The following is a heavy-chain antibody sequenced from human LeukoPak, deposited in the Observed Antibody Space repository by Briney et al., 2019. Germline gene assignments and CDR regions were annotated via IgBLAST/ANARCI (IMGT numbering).Heavy chain of an antibody. CDR3: AREGLRGIAAH. CDR1: GGSISGSSYY. Sequence: SETLSLTCTVSGGSISGSSYYWDWIRQPPGRAPGKGLEWIGEINHSGSTNYNPSLKSRVTISVDTSKNQFSLKLSSVTAADTAVYYCAREGLRGIAAHWGQGTLVTVSS. J-gene: IGHJ4*02. CDR2: INHSGST. D-gene: IGHD6-13*01. V-gene: IGHV4-39*07.